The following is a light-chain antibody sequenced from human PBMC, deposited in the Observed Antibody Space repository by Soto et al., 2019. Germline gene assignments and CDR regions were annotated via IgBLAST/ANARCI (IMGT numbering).Light chain of an antibody. CDR3: QHYGSSPGLT. J-gene: IGKJ4*01. CDR2: GAS. CDR1: QSVSSSY. Sequence: EIVLTQSPGNLSLSPGERATLSCRASQSVSSSYLAWYQQKPGQAPRLLIYGASSRATGIPDRFSGSGSGTDFTLTISRLEPEDFAVYYCQHYGSSPGLTFGGGTKVEIK. V-gene: IGKV3-20*01.